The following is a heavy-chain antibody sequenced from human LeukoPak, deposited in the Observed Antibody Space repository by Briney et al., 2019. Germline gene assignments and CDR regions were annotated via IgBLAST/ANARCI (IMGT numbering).Heavy chain of an antibody. V-gene: IGHV3-30*04. CDR2: ISYDGSNK. J-gene: IGHJ4*02. CDR1: GFTFSSYA. CDR3: ARDRAWDYDSSGYYYDY. Sequence: GGSLRLSCAASGFTFSSYAMHWVRQAPGKGLEWVAVISYDGSNKYYADSVKGRFTISRDNSKNTLYLQMNSLRAEDTAVYYCARDRAWDYDSSGYYYDYWGQGTLVTVSS. D-gene: IGHD3-22*01.